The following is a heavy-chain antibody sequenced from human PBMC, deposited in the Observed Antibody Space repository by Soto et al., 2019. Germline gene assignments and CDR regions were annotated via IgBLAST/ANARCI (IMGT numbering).Heavy chain of an antibody. J-gene: IGHJ4*02. CDR1: GFTFSSYA. CDR2: ISGSGGST. D-gene: IGHD2-21*02. CDR3: AKDPRYRGGDCYFEY. V-gene: IGHV3-23*01. Sequence: GGSLRLSCAASGFTFSSYAMSWVRQAPGKGLEWVSAISGSGGSTYYADSVKGRFTISRDNSKNRLYLQMNSLRAEDTAVYYCAKDPRYRGGDCYFEYWGQGTLVTVSS.